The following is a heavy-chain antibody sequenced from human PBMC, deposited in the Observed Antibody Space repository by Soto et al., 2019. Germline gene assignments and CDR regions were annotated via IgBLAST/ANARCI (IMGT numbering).Heavy chain of an antibody. CDR3: AKKVNSGSGSQFFDY. V-gene: IGHV3-23*01. CDR1: GFTFSSYS. J-gene: IGHJ4*02. CDR2: FRSGGDDDTT. Sequence: EVQLLESGGGLVQPGGSLRLSCAASGFTFSSYSMSWVRQAPGKGLEWVSGFRSGGDDDTTYYADSVRGRFTISRDNSKNTLFLQMNSLIAEDTAIYYCAKKVNSGSGSQFFDYWGQGTLVTVS. D-gene: IGHD3-10*01.